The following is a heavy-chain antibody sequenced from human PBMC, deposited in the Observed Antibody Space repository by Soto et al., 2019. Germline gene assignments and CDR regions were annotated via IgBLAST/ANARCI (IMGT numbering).Heavy chain of an antibody. V-gene: IGHV2-70*11. CDR1: GFSLSTSGMC. D-gene: IGHD3-22*01. J-gene: IGHJ4*02. Sequence: SGPTLVNPTQTLTLTCTFSGFSLSTSGMCVSWIRQPPGKALEWLARIDWDDDKYYSTSLKTRLTISKDTSKNQVVLTMTNMDPVDTATYYCARTITGYYYDSSGYYYFDYGGQGTLVPV. CDR2: IDWDDDK. CDR3: ARTITGYYYDSSGYYYFDY.